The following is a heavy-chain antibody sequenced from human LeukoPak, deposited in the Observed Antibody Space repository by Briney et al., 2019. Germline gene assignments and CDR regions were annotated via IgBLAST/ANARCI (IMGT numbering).Heavy chain of an antibody. J-gene: IGHJ6*02. V-gene: IGHV1-69*13. Sequence: SVTVSCTASGGTFSSYAISWVRQAPGQGLEWMGGIIPIFGTANYAQKFQGRVTITADESTSTAYMELSSLRSEDTAVYYCARVMGGYCSGGSCYHYYYYYYGMDVWGQGTTVTVSS. D-gene: IGHD2-15*01. CDR1: GGTFSSYA. CDR3: ARVMGGYCSGGSCYHYYYYYYGMDV. CDR2: IIPIFGTA.